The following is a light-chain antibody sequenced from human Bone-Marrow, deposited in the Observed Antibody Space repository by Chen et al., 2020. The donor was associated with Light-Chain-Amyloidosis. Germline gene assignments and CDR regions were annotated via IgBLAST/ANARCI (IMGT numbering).Light chain of an antibody. CDR2: LGS. J-gene: IGKJ5*01. CDR1: QSLLYSNGNNY. Sequence: DIVMTQSQLSLPVTPGEPASISCRSSQSLLYSNGNNYLDWYLQKPGQSPQLLIYLGSNRASGVPDRFSGSGSGTDFTLKISRVEAEDVGIYYCMQVAQTPITFGQGTRLDIK. CDR3: MQVAQTPIT. V-gene: IGKV2-28*01.